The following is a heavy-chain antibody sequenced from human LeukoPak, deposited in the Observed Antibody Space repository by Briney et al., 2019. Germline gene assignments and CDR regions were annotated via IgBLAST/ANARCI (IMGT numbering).Heavy chain of an antibody. D-gene: IGHD3-10*01. V-gene: IGHV1-18*01. Sequence: ASVKVSCKASGYIFINYGISWVRQAPGQGLEWMGWISPYNGHTNYEPNLQDRLTMTTDTSTSTAYMELRSLTSDDTAVYYCAKTRDTVLKEYWGRGTLVTVSS. CDR1: GYIFINYG. J-gene: IGHJ4*02. CDR2: ISPYNGHT. CDR3: AKTRDTVLKEY.